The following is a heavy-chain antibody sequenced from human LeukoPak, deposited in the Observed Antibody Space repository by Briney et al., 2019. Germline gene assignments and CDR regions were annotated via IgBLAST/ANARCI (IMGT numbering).Heavy chain of an antibody. CDR2: ISSSSSTI. CDR1: GFTFSSYS. J-gene: IGHJ4*02. V-gene: IGHV3-48*01. D-gene: IGHD6-13*01. Sequence: GGSLRLSCAASGFTFSSYSMNWVRQAPGKGLEWVSYISSSSSTIYYADSVKGRFTTSRDNAKNSLYLQMNSLRAEDTAVYYCARDRGYSSSWYNFDYWGQGTLVTVSS. CDR3: ARDRGYSSSWYNFDY.